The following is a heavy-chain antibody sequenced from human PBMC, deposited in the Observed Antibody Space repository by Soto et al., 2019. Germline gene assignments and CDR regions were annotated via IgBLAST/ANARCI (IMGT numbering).Heavy chain of an antibody. CDR3: ATGSQKKYPYYYYGMDV. CDR1: GGTFSSYA. D-gene: IGHD2-2*02. Sequence: QVQLVQSGAEVKKPGSSVKVSCKASGGTFSSYAISWVRQAPGQGLEWMGGIIPIFGTANYAQKFQGRVTITADESTSTAYMELSSLRSEDTAVYYCATGSQKKYPYYYYGMDVWGQGTTVTVSS. J-gene: IGHJ6*02. V-gene: IGHV1-69*01. CDR2: IIPIFGTA.